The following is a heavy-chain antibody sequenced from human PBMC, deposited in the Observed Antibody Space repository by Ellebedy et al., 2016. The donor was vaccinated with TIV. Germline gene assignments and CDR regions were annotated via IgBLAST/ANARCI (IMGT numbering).Heavy chain of an antibody. CDR3: ARASSGKRGYSGYDWYY. CDR1: GFTFSSYW. J-gene: IGHJ4*02. V-gene: IGHV3-74*01. Sequence: GESLKISCAASGFTFSSYWMHWVRQAPGKGLVWVSRINSDGSSTSYADSVKGRFTISRDNAKNTLYLQMNSLRAEDTAVYYCARASSGKRGYSGYDWYYWGQGTLVTVSS. D-gene: IGHD5-12*01. CDR2: INSDGSST.